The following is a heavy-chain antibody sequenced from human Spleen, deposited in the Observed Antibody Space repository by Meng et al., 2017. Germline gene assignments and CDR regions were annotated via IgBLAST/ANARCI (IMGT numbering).Heavy chain of an antibody. Sequence: GGSLRLSCAVSGFRFSNSAMSWVRQAPGKGLEWVGIISYDGSNKNNADTVKGRFTISRDNSKNTLYLQMNSLRAEDTAVYYCARDVSSSWYLRYFDLWGRGTLVTVSS. CDR2: ISYDGSNK. D-gene: IGHD6-13*01. J-gene: IGHJ2*01. CDR1: GFRFSNSA. CDR3: ARDVSSSWYLRYFDL. V-gene: IGHV3-30*01.